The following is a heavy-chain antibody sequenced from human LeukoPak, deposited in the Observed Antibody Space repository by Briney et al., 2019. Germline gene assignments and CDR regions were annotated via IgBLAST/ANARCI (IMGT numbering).Heavy chain of an antibody. Sequence: GGSLRLSCAASGFTFSSYWMHWVRQAPGKGLVWVAVISYDGSNKYYADSVKGRFTISRDNSKNTLYLQMNSLRAEDTAVYYCARDGSDCSSTSCYAPVGMDVWGQGTTVTVSS. D-gene: IGHD2-2*01. CDR2: ISYDGSNK. J-gene: IGHJ6*02. V-gene: IGHV3-30-3*01. CDR1: GFTFSSYW. CDR3: ARDGSDCSSTSCYAPVGMDV.